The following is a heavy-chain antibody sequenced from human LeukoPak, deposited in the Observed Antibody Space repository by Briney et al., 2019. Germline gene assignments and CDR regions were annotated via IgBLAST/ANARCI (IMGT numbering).Heavy chain of an antibody. D-gene: IGHD5-18*01. J-gene: IGHJ4*02. Sequence: PGGSLRLSCAASGITFSSYGMSWVRQAPGKGLEWIGEINHSGSTNYNPSLKSRVTISVDTSKNQFSLKLSSVTAADTAVYYCARGRAVIYSYGLKYYFDYWGQGTLVTVSS. CDR2: INHSGST. CDR3: ARGRAVIYSYGLKYYFDY. CDR1: GITFSSYG. V-gene: IGHV4-34*01.